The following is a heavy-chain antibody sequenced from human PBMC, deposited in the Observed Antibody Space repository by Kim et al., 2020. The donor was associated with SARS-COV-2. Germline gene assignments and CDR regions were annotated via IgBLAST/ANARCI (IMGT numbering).Heavy chain of an antibody. D-gene: IGHD6-13*01. J-gene: IGHJ4*02. CDR2: INHSGST. CDR1: GGSFSGYY. CDR3: ARGRIAAAGTPPSEYYFDY. Sequence: SETLSLTCAVYGGSFSGYYWSWIRQPPGKGLEWIGEINHSGSTNYNPSVKSRVTISVDTSKNQFSLKLSSVTAADTAVYYCARGRIAAAGTPPSEYYFDYWGQGTLVTVSS. V-gene: IGHV4-34*01.